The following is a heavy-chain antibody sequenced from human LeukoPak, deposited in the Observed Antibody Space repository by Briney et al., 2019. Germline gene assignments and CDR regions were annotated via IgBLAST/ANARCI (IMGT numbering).Heavy chain of an antibody. CDR1: GDSVSGDSVT. J-gene: IGHJ5*02. CDR3: ARRSLGNWFDP. Sequence: SQTLSLTCDISGDSVSGDSVTWNWIRQSPSRGLEWLGRTYFRSKWKNYYAESVKSRITINPDTSKNQFSLHLNSVTPEDTAVYFCARRSLGNWFDPWGQGTLVTVSS. D-gene: IGHD7-27*01. V-gene: IGHV6-1*01. CDR2: TYFRSKWKN.